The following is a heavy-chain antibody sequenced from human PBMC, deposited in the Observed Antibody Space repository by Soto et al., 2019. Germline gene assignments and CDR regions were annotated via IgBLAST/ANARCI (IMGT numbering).Heavy chain of an antibody. CDR2: INPNSGGT. CDR1: GYTYTGYY. Sequence: GASVKVSCEASGYTYTGYYMHWVRQAPGQGLEWMGWINPNSGGTNYAQKFQGRVTITRDTSASTAYMELSSLRSEDTAVYYCAREPWAFDIWGQGTMVTVSS. V-gene: IGHV1-2*02. J-gene: IGHJ3*02. CDR3: AREPWAFDI.